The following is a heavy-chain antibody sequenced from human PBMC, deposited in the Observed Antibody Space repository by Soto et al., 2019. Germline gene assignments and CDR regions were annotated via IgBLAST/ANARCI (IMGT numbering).Heavy chain of an antibody. V-gene: IGHV1-46*01. CDR2: INPSGGST. J-gene: IGHJ6*02. Sequence: AASVKVSCKASQYSFTSYCVHWVRQAPGQGLEWMGIINPSGGSTNYAQRFQGRVTMTRDTSTSTAYMELSSLRSEDTAVYYCAFYGDVHYYYYGMDVWGQGTTVTVSS. CDR1: QYSFTSYC. D-gene: IGHD4-17*01. CDR3: AFYGDVHYYYYGMDV.